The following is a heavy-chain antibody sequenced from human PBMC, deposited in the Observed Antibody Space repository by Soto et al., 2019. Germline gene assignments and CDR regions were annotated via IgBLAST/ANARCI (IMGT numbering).Heavy chain of an antibody. V-gene: IGHV4-59*01. J-gene: IGHJ4*02. CDR3: SRGGWSLDY. CDR2: IYYSGNT. CDR1: GGSMSSFY. D-gene: IGHD2-15*01. Sequence: QVQLQESGPGLVKPSETLSLTCSVSGGSMSSFYWSWFRQPPGKRLEWIGYIYYSGNTNYNPSLRSRVTRSVDTSMNQFYLKLSSVTAADTALYYCSRGGWSLDYWGQGTLVTVSS.